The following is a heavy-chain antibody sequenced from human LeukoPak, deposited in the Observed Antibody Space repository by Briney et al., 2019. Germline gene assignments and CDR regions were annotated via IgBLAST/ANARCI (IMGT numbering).Heavy chain of an antibody. D-gene: IGHD6-19*01. CDR1: GGSIIGYW. CDR3: ARYAALSGPNWLDP. Sequence: PSETLPLTCTVYGGSIIGYWWSWIRQPPGKGLEWIGNIRYNGNTYSNPSLKSRVTISVDTSKNQFSMKLSSVTAADTAMYYCARYAALSGPNWLDPWGRGTLVTVSS. V-gene: IGHV4-59*01. CDR2: IRYNGNT. J-gene: IGHJ5*02.